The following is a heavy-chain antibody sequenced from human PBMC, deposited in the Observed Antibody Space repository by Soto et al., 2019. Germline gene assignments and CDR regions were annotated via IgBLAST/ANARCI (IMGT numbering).Heavy chain of an antibody. CDR1: GGSISSGDYY. Sequence: PSETLSLTCTVPGGSISSGDYYWSWIRQPPGKGLEWIGYIYYSGSTYYNPSLKSRVTISVDTSKNQFSLKLSSVTAADTAVYYCARVYYDFWSGYLTLEYWGQGTLVTVSS. D-gene: IGHD3-3*01. V-gene: IGHV4-30-4*01. CDR2: IYYSGST. CDR3: ARVYYDFWSGYLTLEY. J-gene: IGHJ4*02.